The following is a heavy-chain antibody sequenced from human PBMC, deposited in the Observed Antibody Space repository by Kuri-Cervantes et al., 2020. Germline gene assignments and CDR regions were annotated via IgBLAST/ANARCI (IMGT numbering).Heavy chain of an antibody. Sequence: ASGKVSCKASGYTFTDHYMHWVRQAPGQGLEWMGWINPKSEGVEYAQKFQGRVTMTRDTSSSTAYMELSSLRSDDTALYYCARDLSGSGWRGENFDHWGQGTLVTVSS. D-gene: IGHD6-19*01. J-gene: IGHJ4*02. V-gene: IGHV1-2*02. CDR1: GYTFTDHY. CDR3: ARDLSGSGWRGENFDH. CDR2: INPKSEGV.